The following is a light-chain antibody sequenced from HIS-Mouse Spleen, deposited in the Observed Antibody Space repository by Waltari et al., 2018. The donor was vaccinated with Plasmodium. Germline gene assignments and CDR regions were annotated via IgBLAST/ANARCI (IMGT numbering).Light chain of an antibody. CDR3: QQRSNWPSLT. CDR1: KRVSSY. J-gene: IGKJ4*01. Sequence: EIVLTQSPATLSLSPGERATLSCRASKRVSSYLALYQQKPCQAPRPLIYGASNRATGIPARFSGSGSGTDFTLTISSLEPEDFAVYYCQQRSNWPSLTFGGGTKVEIK. CDR2: GAS. V-gene: IGKV3-11*01.